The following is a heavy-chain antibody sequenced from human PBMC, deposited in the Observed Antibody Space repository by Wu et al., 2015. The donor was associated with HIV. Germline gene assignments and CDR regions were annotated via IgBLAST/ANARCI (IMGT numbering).Heavy chain of an antibody. CDR2: IILIFGTA. CDR3: WVYDWLLRLPFDY. V-gene: IGHV1-69*12. CDR1: GGTFSSYA. D-gene: IGHD3-9*01. Sequence: QVQLVQSGAEVKKPGSSVKVSCKASGGTFSSYAISWVRQAPGQGLEWMGGIILIFGTANYAQKFQGRVTITADESTSTAYMELSSLRSEDTAVYYCWVYDWLLRLPFDYWGQGTLVTVSS. J-gene: IGHJ4*02.